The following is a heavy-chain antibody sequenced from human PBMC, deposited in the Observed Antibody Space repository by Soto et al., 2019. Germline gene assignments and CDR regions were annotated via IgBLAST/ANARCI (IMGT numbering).Heavy chain of an antibody. J-gene: IGHJ4*02. CDR2: IKQDGSEK. Sequence: GGSLRLSCAASGFTFSNFWMSWVRQAPGKGLEWVANIKQDGSEKYYVDSVKGRFTISRYNAKNSLHLQMNSLRAEDTAVYFCARSRYTGTYSGRFLDYWGQGSLVTVSS. CDR1: GFTFSNFW. V-gene: IGHV3-7*01. CDR3: ARSRYTGTYSGRFLDY. D-gene: IGHD1-26*01.